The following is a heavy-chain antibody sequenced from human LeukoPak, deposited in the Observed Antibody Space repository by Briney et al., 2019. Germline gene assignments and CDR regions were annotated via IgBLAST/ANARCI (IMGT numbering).Heavy chain of an antibody. D-gene: IGHD1-26*01. Sequence: AEILSLSGAFGGGSISCYWWRFRRPPPGKGLEWSGYIYYSGSTNYNPSLKSRVTISVDTSKNQFSLKLSSVTAADTAVYYCARQATKWELPSDLDYWGQGTLVTVSS. V-gene: IGHV4-59*01. CDR3: ARQATKWELPSDLDY. J-gene: IGHJ4*02. CDR2: IYYSGST. CDR1: GGSISCYW.